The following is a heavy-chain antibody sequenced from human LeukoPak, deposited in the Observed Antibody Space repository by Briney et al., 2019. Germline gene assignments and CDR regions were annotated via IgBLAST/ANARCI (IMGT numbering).Heavy chain of an antibody. V-gene: IGHV3-23*01. D-gene: IGHD2-2*03. CDR1: GFTFSSYA. CDR2: ISTSGGST. J-gene: IGHJ3*02. Sequence: GGSLRLSCAASGFTFSSYAMTWVRQAPGRGLEWVSTISTSGGSTYYADSVKGRFTISRDNSKNTLYLQMNSLRAEDTAVYYCAKDYLDIVVVPAALDAFDIWGQGTMVTVSS. CDR3: AKDYLDIVVVPAALDAFDI.